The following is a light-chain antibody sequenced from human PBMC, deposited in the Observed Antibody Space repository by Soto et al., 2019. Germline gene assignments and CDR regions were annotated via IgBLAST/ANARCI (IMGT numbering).Light chain of an antibody. CDR1: QGIRSY. J-gene: IGKJ2*01. Sequence: DIQMTQSPSSLSASVGDRVTITCRASQGIRSYLAWYQQKTGKVPKLLIYAASTLQSGVPSRFSGSGSGTDFNRSISSLQPEDVATYYCQKYNSALIYTFGQGTKL. V-gene: IGKV1-27*01. CDR2: AAS. CDR3: QKYNSALIYT.